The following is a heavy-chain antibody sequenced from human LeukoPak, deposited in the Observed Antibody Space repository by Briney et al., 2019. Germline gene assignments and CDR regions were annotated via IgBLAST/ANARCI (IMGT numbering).Heavy chain of an antibody. J-gene: IGHJ4*02. CDR1: GFTFSSYW. D-gene: IGHD4-17*01. Sequence: GGSLRLSCAASGFTFSSYWMRWVRHAPGKGLVWVSRINSDGSSTSYADSVKGRFTISRDNAKNTLYLQMDSLRAEDTAVYYCARDATTVTTADLYFWGQGTLVPVSS. CDR3: ARDATTVTTADLYF. V-gene: IGHV3-74*01. CDR2: INSDGSST.